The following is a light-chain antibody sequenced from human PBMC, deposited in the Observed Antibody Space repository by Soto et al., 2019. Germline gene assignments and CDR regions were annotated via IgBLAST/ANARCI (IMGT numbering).Light chain of an antibody. CDR3: QAWDRSTVV. V-gene: IGLV3-1*01. J-gene: IGLJ2*01. CDR2: QDI. Sequence: SYELTQPPSVSVSTGQTASITCSGDKLGDKYVCWYQQRPGQSPVLAIYQDIKRPSGIPERFSGSNSGNTATLTISGTQAMDEADYYCQAWDRSTVVFGGGTKLTVL. CDR1: KLGDKY.